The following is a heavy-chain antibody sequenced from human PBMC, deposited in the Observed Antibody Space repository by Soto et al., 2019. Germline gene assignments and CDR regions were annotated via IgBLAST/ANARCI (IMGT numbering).Heavy chain of an antibody. CDR1: GVSFSSDA. V-gene: IGHV3-23*01. D-gene: IGHD2-2*01. Sequence: PGGSVRLSCAVSGVSFSSDAMTWVRQAPGEGLQWVSSLTSRGDSTYYADSVKGRFTISRDNSMNTLSLQMKSLRAEDTAVYYGAKVPSQPDCSSTSCYEYYFYFDMDDWGKRTTVSVS. J-gene: IGHJ6*03. CDR2: LTSRGDST. CDR3: AKVPSQPDCSSTSCYEYYFYFDMDD.